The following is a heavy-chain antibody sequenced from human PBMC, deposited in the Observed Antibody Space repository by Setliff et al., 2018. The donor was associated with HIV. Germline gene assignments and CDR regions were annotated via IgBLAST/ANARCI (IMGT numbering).Heavy chain of an antibody. V-gene: IGHV4-39*01. J-gene: IGHJ3*02. CDR1: GGSISSSSYY. CDR2: IHYSGST. CDR3: ATASGYDLFMGAFDI. Sequence: PSETLSLTCTVSGGSISSSSYYWGWIRQPPGKGLEWIGSIHYSGSTYYNPSLKSRVTISVDTSTKLLSLKLRSFTAAYTAVYYCATASGYDLFMGAFDIWGQETMVTVSS. D-gene: IGHD5-12*01.